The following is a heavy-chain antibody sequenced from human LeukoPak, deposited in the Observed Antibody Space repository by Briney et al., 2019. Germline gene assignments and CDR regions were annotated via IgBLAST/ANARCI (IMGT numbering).Heavy chain of an antibody. CDR2: INPSGGST. J-gene: IGHJ4*02. V-gene: IGHV1-46*01. CDR3: ARESSSGWPDY. CDR1: GYTFTGYY. Sequence: ASVKVSCKASGYTFTGYYMHWVRQAPGQGLEWMGIINPSGGSTSYAQKFQGRVTMTRDTSTSTVYMELSSLRSEDTAVYYCARESSSGWPDYWGQGTLVTVSS. D-gene: IGHD6-19*01.